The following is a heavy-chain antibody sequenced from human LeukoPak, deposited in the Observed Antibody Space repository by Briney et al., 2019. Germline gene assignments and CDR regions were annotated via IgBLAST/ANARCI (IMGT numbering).Heavy chain of an antibody. CDR2: IYTSGST. V-gene: IGHV4-4*07. D-gene: IGHD2-21*01. J-gene: IGHJ4*02. Sequence: TSETLSLTCTVSGGSISSYYWSWIRQPAGKGLEWIGRIYTSGSTNYNPSLKSRVTMSVDTSKNQFSLKLSSVTAADTAVYYCARDLEYSRVYYFDYWGQGTLVTVSS. CDR3: ARDLEYSRVYYFDY. CDR1: GGSISSYY.